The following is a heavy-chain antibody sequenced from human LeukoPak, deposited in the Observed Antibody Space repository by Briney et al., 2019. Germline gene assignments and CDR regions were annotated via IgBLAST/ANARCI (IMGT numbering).Heavy chain of an antibody. J-gene: IGHJ3*02. Sequence: ASVKVSCKASEYTFTAYYMHWVRQAPGQGLEWMGWINPNSGGTNYARNFQGRVTMTRDTSTSTVYMELSSLRSEDTAVYYCARGSRYYDSSGYPGDAFDIWGQGTMVTVSS. CDR3: ARGSRYYDSSGYPGDAFDI. CDR2: INPNSGGT. CDR1: EYTFTAYY. D-gene: IGHD3-22*01. V-gene: IGHV1-2*02.